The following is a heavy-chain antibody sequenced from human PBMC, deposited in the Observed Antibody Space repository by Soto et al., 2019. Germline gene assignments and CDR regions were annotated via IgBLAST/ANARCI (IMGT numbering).Heavy chain of an antibody. V-gene: IGHV4-30-4*01. J-gene: IGHJ4*02. Sequence: SETLSLTCTVSGGSFNSGDYHWNWIRQSPEKGLEWIGYIYYSGGTYYNPSLKSRLLISVDPSKNQFSLTLSSVTAADTAVYYCAVYSGYSNYLFDAWGPGTLVTVSS. CDR1: GGSFNSGDYH. CDR3: AVYSGYSNYLFDA. D-gene: IGHD3-22*01. CDR2: IYYSGGT.